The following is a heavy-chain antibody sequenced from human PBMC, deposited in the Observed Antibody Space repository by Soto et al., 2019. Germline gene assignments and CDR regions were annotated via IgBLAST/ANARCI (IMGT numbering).Heavy chain of an antibody. J-gene: IGHJ5*02. V-gene: IGHV4-30-2*01. CDR2: IYHSRST. Sequence: SETLCLTCAVYGGSISSGGYSWSWIRQPPGKGLECIGYIYHSRSTYYNPSLKSRVTISVDTSNNKFTLKLSSVTAADTAVYYCARAEFYGGNLGPWAQGTLVTVSS. CDR3: ARAEFYGGNLGP. D-gene: IGHD4-17*01. CDR1: GGSISSGGYS.